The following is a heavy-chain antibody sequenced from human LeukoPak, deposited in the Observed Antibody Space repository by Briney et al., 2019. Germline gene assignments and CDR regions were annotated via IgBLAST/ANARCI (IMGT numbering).Heavy chain of an antibody. CDR1: GGSISSGGYY. J-gene: IGHJ4*02. CDR2: IYYSGST. Sequence: SQTLSLTCTVSGGSISSGGYYWSWIRQHPGKGLEWIWYIYYSGSTYYNPSLKSRVTISVDTSKDQFSLKLSSVTAADTAVYYCARVVTMVRGVIRDFDYWGQGTLVTVSS. D-gene: IGHD3-10*01. CDR3: ARVVTMVRGVIRDFDY. V-gene: IGHV4-31*03.